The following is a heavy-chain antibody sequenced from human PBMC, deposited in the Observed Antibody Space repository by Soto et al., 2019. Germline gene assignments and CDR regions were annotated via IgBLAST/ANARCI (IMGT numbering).Heavy chain of an antibody. CDR3: AKSRYSYGHYYYYGMDV. Sequence: GGSLRLSCAASGFTFSSYAMSWIRQAPGKGLEWVSAISGSGGSTYYADSVKGRFTISRDNSKNTLYLQMNSLRAEDTAVYYCAKSRYSYGHYYYYGMDVWGQGTTVTVSS. J-gene: IGHJ6*02. CDR2: ISGSGGST. V-gene: IGHV3-23*01. D-gene: IGHD5-18*01. CDR1: GFTFSSYA.